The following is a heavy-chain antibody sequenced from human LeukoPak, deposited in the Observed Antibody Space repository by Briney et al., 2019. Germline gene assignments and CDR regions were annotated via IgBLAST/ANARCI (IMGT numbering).Heavy chain of an antibody. CDR1: GFTFSSYG. CDR3: AKGGYYERPWYFDY. D-gene: IGHD3-22*01. V-gene: IGHV3-30*18. Sequence: GGSLRLSCAASGFTFSSYGMHWVRQAPGKGLEWVAVISFDGTNKFYADSVKGRFTISRDNSKNALYLQMNSLRAEDTAVYYCAKGGYYERPWYFDYWGQGTLVTVSS. CDR2: ISFDGTNK. J-gene: IGHJ4*02.